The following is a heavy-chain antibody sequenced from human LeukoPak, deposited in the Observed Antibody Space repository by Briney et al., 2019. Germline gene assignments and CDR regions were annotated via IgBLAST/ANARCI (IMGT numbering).Heavy chain of an antibody. J-gene: IGHJ3*01. V-gene: IGHV4-59*01. Sequence: SETLSLTCTVSGVSISSSYWSWIRQPPGKGLEWIGYIHYDGTTNYTPTLKSRLTLSVDTSKNQLSLKLSSVTAADTALYYCFRGYYDSSGYSNPFDVWGQGTMVTVSS. CDR3: FRGYYDSSGYSNPFDV. CDR1: GVSISSSY. CDR2: IHYDGTT. D-gene: IGHD3-22*01.